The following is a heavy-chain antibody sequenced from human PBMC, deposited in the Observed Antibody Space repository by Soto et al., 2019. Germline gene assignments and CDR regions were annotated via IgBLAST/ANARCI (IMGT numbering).Heavy chain of an antibody. CDR2: IYYSGST. J-gene: IGHJ4*02. D-gene: IGHD3-10*01. CDR1: GGSISSGDYY. Sequence: QVQLQESGPGLVKPSQTLSLTCTVSGGSISSGDYYWSWIRQPPGKGLEWIGYIYYSGSTYYNPSLKSRVTISVDTSKNQVSRKLSSVTAADTAVYYCARDDALWCGERVDWGQGTLVTVSS. V-gene: IGHV4-30-4*01. CDR3: ARDDALWCGERVD.